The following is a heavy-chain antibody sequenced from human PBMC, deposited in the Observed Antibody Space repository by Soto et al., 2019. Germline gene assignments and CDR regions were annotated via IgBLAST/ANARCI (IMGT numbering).Heavy chain of an antibody. CDR1: GGSVRAPDW. CDR3: ARVRQGCSANNCYFDP. D-gene: IGHD1-1*01. CDR2: VHISGHS. V-gene: IGHV4-4*02. J-gene: IGHJ5*01. Sequence: SETLSLTCTLSGGSVRAPDWWNWVRQSPDKGLGWIAEVHISGHSNYNPSLRRRVSVSIDSSKNQFYLNLNSVTAADTAIYYCARVRQGCSANNCYFDPWGQGTQVTVSS.